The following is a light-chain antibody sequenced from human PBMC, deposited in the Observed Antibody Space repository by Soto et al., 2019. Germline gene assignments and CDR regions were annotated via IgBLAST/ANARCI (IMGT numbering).Light chain of an antibody. CDR3: QQRSNWPRT. CDR2: DVS. J-gene: IGKJ1*01. CDR1: QSISSY. V-gene: IGKV3-11*01. Sequence: TQSPSSLSASVGDRVTITCRASQSISSYLIWYQQKPGQAPRLLIYDVSNRATGIPARFSGSGSGTDFTLTISSLEPEEFAVYYGQQRSNWPRTFGQGTKVDI.